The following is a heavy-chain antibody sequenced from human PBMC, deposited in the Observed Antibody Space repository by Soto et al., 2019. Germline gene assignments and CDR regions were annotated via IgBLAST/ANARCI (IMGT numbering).Heavy chain of an antibody. D-gene: IGHD2-15*01. CDR3: ARGPLSPRYCSGGSCPRGYYMDV. CDR2: ISSSSSYI. J-gene: IGHJ6*03. V-gene: IGHV3-21*01. Sequence: PGGSLRLSCAASGFTFSSYSMNWVRQAPGKGLEWVSSISSSSSYIYYADSVKGRFTISRDNAKNSLYLQMNSLRAEDTAVYYCARGPLSPRYCSGGSCPRGYYMDVWGKGTTVTVSS. CDR1: GFTFSSYS.